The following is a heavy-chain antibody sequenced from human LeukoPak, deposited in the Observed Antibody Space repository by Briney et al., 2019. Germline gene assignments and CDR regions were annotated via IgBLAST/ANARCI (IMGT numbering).Heavy chain of an antibody. Sequence: SETLSLTCTVSGYSISSGYYWGWIRQPPGKGLEWIGSIYHSGSTYYNPSLKSRVTISVDTSKNQFSLKLSSVTAADTAVYYCARDFNAEMATLGDLNWFDPWGQGTLVTVSS. D-gene: IGHD5-24*01. J-gene: IGHJ5*02. CDR3: ARDFNAEMATLGDLNWFDP. CDR1: GYSISSGYY. V-gene: IGHV4-38-2*02. CDR2: IYHSGST.